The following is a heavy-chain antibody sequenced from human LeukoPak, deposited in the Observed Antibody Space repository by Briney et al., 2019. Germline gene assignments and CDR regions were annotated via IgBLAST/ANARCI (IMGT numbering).Heavy chain of an antibody. Sequence: GGSLRLSCAASGFTFSSYSMNWVRQAPGKGLEWVSYISSSSSTIYYADSVEGRFTISRDNAKNSLYLQMNSLRAEDTAVYYCARGIRRIVATTGLYYFDYWGQGTLVTVSS. CDR3: ARGIRRIVATTGLYYFDY. J-gene: IGHJ4*02. V-gene: IGHV3-48*01. CDR1: GFTFSSYS. D-gene: IGHD5-12*01. CDR2: ISSSSSTI.